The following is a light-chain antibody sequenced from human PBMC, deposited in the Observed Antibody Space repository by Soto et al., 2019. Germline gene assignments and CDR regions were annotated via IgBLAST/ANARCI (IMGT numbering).Light chain of an antibody. V-gene: IGKV3-20*01. CDR1: QSVSSSY. J-gene: IGKJ4*01. CDR3: HQYYKWPLT. Sequence: EIVLTHSPGTLSLSPWEIATLSCRASQSVSSSYLAWYQQKPGQAPRLLIYGASSRATGIPDRFSGSGSGTDFTLTISRLEPEDFAVYYCHQYYKWPLTFGGGTKVDIK. CDR2: GAS.